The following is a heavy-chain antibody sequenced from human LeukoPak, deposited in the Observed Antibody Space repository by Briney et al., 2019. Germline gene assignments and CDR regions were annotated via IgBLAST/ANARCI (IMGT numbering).Heavy chain of an antibody. J-gene: IGHJ4*02. Sequence: GGSLRLSCAASGFTFGDYAMHWVRQAPGKGLEWVSLISGDGGSTYYADSVKGRFTISRDNSKNSPYLQMNSLRTEDTALYYCAKGYYDSSGYYGYWGQGTLVTVSS. CDR2: ISGDGGST. D-gene: IGHD3-22*01. CDR3: AKGYYDSSGYYGY. V-gene: IGHV3-43*02. CDR1: GFTFGDYA.